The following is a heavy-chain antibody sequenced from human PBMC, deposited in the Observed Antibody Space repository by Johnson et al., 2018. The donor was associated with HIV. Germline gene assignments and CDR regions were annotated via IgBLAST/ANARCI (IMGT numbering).Heavy chain of an antibody. Sequence: QVQLVESGGGLVQPGGSLRLSCAASGFTFSAYPMHWVRQTPAKGLEWMAIISYDGANADYADSVKGRFTISRDNSNNRLYLQMSGLRTEDTGVYYCARDGAIHLHEDVFDIWGQGTMVTVSS. J-gene: IGHJ3*02. CDR2: ISYDGANA. V-gene: IGHV3-30-3*01. CDR1: GFTFSAYP. CDR3: ARDGAIHLHEDVFDI. D-gene: IGHD5-18*01.